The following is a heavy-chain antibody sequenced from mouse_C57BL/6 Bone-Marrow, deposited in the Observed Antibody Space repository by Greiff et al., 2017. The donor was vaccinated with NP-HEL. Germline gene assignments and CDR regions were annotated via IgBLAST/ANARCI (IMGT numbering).Heavy chain of an antibody. V-gene: IGHV1-52*01. CDR3: ARNGYYYGSPLAY. CDR1: GYTFTSYW. D-gene: IGHD1-1*01. Sequence: QVQLQQPGAELVRPGSSVKLSCKASGYTFTSYWMHWVKQRPIQGLEWIGNIDPSDSETHYNQKFKDKATLTVDKSSSTAYMQLSSLTSEDSAVYYCARNGYYYGSPLAYWGQGTLVTVSA. CDR2: IDPSDSET. J-gene: IGHJ3*01.